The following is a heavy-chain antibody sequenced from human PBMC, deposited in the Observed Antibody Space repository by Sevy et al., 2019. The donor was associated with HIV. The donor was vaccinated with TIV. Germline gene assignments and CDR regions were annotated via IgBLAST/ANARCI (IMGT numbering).Heavy chain of an antibody. Sequence: GESLKISCKASGYSFTSYWIGWVRQMPGKGLEWMGIIYPGDSVTIYSPSFQGHVSISVDRSISAAHLQWNSLRASDTGMYYCARPRGWGRTPFDVWGQGTMVTVSS. D-gene: IGHD7-27*01. V-gene: IGHV5-51*01. CDR2: IYPGDSVT. J-gene: IGHJ3*01. CDR3: ARPRGWGRTPFDV. CDR1: GYSFTSYW.